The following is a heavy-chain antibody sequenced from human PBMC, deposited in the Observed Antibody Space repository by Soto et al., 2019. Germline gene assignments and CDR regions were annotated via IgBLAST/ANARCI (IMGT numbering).Heavy chain of an antibody. CDR3: VKDLTLPGSRAFDI. Sequence: LRLSCSASGFTFSSYAMHWVRQAPGKGLEYVSGLTSQGGIKFYADSVKGRFTTSRDNSNYTLDLQMTSLRAEDTAVYYCVKDLTLPGSRAFDIWGQGTLVTVSS. V-gene: IGHV3-64D*06. CDR2: LTSQGGIK. CDR1: GFTFSSYA. J-gene: IGHJ4*02. D-gene: IGHD1-26*01.